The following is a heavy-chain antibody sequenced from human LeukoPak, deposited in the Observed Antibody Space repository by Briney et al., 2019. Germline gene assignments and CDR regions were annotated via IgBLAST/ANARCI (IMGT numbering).Heavy chain of an antibody. J-gene: IGHJ6*03. CDR3: ARVRSGSQSYYDYHYMDV. D-gene: IGHD1-26*01. CDR1: GFTFSSYW. V-gene: IGHV3-7*01. Sequence: GGSLRLSCAASGFTFSSYWMSWVRQAPGKGLEWVANIKQDGSEKYYVDSVKGRFTISRDNAKNSLYLQMNSLRAEDTAMYFCARVRSGSQSYYDYHYMDVWGKGTTVTVSS. CDR2: IKQDGSEK.